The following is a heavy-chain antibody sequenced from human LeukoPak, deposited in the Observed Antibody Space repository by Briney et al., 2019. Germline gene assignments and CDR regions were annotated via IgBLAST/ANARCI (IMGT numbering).Heavy chain of an antibody. V-gene: IGHV3-23*01. D-gene: IGHD1-26*01. CDR1: GFTFSSYA. CDR2: ISGSGGST. J-gene: IGHJ6*03. Sequence: GGSLRLSCAASGFTFSSYAMSWVRQAPGKGLEWVSAISGSGGSTYYADPVKGRFTISTDNTTNTLYLKMNSMSAEDTAVYYCAKNSGSYYGYYYYKDVWGKATTVTVSS. CDR3: AKNSGSYYGYYYYKDV.